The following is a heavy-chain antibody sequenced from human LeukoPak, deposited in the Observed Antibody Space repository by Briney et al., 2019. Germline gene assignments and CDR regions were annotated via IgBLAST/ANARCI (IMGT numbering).Heavy chain of an antibody. J-gene: IGHJ6*02. CDR1: GYTFTGYY. CDR2: INPNSGGT. CDR3: ARDKAAAGPYGMDV. D-gene: IGHD6-13*01. Sequence: ASVTVCCKASGYTFTGYYMHWVRQAPGQGLEWMGWINPNSGGTNYAQKFQGWVTMTRDTSISTAYMELSRLRSDDTAVYYCARDKAAAGPYGMDVWGQGTTVTVSS. V-gene: IGHV1-2*04.